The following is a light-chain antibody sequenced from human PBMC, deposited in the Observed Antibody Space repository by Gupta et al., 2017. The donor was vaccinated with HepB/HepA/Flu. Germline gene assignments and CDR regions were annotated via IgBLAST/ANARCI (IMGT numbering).Light chain of an antibody. J-gene: IGKJ2*04. CDR3: QQYASSPCS. Sequence: ELVLSQSPRTLPLSPGGRATLPCRASQSVSSSYLAWYQQKPGQAPRLLIYGAASRATGIPYRFSGSGSGTDFTLTISRLEPEDFAVYYCQQYASSPCSFGQGTKLEIK. CDR1: QSVSSSY. V-gene: IGKV3-20*01. CDR2: GAA.